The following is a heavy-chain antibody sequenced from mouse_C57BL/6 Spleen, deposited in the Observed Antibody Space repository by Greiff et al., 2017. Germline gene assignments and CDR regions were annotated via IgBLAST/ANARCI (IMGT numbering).Heavy chain of an antibody. CDR1: GYTFTSYD. Sequence: VMLVESGPELVKPGASVKLSCKASGYTFTSYDINWVKQRPGQGLEWIGWIYPRDGSTKYNEKFKGKATLAVDTSSSTAYMELHSLTSEDSAVYFCARSPHYYGSSSYAMDYWGQGTSVTVSS. V-gene: IGHV1-85*01. J-gene: IGHJ4*01. CDR3: ARSPHYYGSSSYAMDY. CDR2: IYPRDGST. D-gene: IGHD1-1*01.